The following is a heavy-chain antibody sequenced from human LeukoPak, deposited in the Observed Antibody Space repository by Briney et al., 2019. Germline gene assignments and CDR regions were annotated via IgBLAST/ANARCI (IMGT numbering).Heavy chain of an antibody. CDR1: GFIFSDYY. Sequence: GGSLRLSCAASGFIFSDYYMSWVRQAPGKGLEWLSYISNTGSTIDYADSVKGRFTISRDNAKNSLYLQMNSLRAEDTAVYYCARRYYYGSGSHFDSWGQGTPVTVSP. CDR2: ISNTGSTI. J-gene: IGHJ4*02. V-gene: IGHV3-11*01. D-gene: IGHD3-10*01. CDR3: ARRYYYGSGSHFDS.